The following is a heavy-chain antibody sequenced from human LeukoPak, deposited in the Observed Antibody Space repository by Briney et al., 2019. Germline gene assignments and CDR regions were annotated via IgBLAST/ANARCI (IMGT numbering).Heavy chain of an antibody. CDR2: ISAGSNYI. D-gene: IGHD4-17*01. J-gene: IGHJ4*02. Sequence: GGSLRLSCSASGFALDGYYMNWVRQAPGKDLEWVSSISAGSNYIDYADSVKGRFTISRDNAKNSVYLQMNSLRAEDSAVYYCARARPNNFGDYLDFWGQGTLVSVSS. CDR3: ARARPNNFGDYLDF. V-gene: IGHV3-21*01. CDR1: GFALDGYY.